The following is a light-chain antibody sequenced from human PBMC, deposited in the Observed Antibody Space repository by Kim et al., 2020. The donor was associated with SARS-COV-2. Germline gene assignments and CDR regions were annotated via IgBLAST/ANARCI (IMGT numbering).Light chain of an antibody. V-gene: IGKV3-20*01. CDR1: QSVGKNY. J-gene: IGKJ4*01. CDR3: QQYADAPLT. Sequence: ENVLTQSPDTLSLSAGEGATLSCRASQSVGKNYLAWYQQKPGQAPRLLIYDASNRATGIPDRFSGSGSGTDFTLTIRRLEPEDFGVYYCQQYADAPLTFGGGTKLEI. CDR2: DAS.